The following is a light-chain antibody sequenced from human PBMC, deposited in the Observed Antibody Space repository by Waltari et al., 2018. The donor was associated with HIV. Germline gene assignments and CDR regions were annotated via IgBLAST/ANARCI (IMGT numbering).Light chain of an antibody. Sequence: DIQMTQSPSSVSASVGDRVTIPCRASQGIGRSLVWYKQTPVKAPKLLIYAASTLQGGGPSRFSGSGSVTSFTLTISSLQPEDFATYYCQQTSSFPLTVGGGTTVEIK. J-gene: IGKJ4*01. V-gene: IGKV1-12*01. CDR3: QQTSSFPLT. CDR1: QGIGRS. CDR2: AAS.